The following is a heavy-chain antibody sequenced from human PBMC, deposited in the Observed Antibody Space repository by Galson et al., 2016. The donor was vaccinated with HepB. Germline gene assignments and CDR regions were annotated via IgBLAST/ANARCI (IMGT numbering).Heavy chain of an antibody. CDR3: AKDLVSGAVPYVEYFHQ. Sequence: SLRLSCAVSGFDFSHYAMHWVRQAPGKGLEWVAYTSYDGSDEYYEDSVKGRFTIFKDNYRDTLNLQMHSLRAEDTAVYYCAKDLVSGAVPYVEYFHQWGLGTLVTVSS. V-gene: IGHV3-30*04. J-gene: IGHJ1*01. D-gene: IGHD5/OR15-5a*01. CDR1: GFDFSHYA. CDR2: TSYDGSDE.